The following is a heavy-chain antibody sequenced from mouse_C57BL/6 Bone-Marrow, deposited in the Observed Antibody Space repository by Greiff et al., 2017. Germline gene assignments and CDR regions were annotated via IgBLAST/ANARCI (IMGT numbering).Heavy chain of an antibody. J-gene: IGHJ4*01. Sequence: VQLKESGPGLVKPSQSLSLTCSVTGYSITSGYYWNWIRQFPGNKLEWMGYISYDGSNNYNPSLKNRISITRDTSKNQFFLKLNSVTTEDTATYYCARERGLLRAMDYWGQGTSVTVSS. V-gene: IGHV3-6*01. D-gene: IGHD1-1*01. CDR1: GYSITSGYY. CDR2: ISYDGSN. CDR3: ARERGLLRAMDY.